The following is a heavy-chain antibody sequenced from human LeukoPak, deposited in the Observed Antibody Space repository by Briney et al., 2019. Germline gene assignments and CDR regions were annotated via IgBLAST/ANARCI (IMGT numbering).Heavy chain of an antibody. CDR1: GFPFDDYT. J-gene: IGHJ3*02. V-gene: IGHV3-43*01. CDR3: AKDMAVGAAEGAFDI. CDR2: ISWDGGST. Sequence: GGSLSLSCAASGFPFDDYTMHWVRQAPGKGLEWLSLISWDGGSTYYADSVKGRFTISRDNSKDSLSLQMNSLRTEDTALYYCAKDMAVGAAEGAFDIWGQGTMVTVSS. D-gene: IGHD1-26*01.